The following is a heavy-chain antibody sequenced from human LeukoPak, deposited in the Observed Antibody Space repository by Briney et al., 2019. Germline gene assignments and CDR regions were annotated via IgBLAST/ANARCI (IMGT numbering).Heavy chain of an antibody. V-gene: IGHV3-21*01. CDR2: ISSSSSYI. J-gene: IGHJ6*02. Sequence: GGPLRLSCAASGFTFSSYSMNWVRQAPGKGLEWVSSISSSSSYIYYADSVKGRFTISRDNAKNSLYLQMNSLRAEDTAVYYCARDQWLVHPEGVDYYYGMDVWGQGTTVTVSS. CDR1: GFTFSSYS. CDR3: ARDQWLVHPEGVDYYYGMDV. D-gene: IGHD6-19*01.